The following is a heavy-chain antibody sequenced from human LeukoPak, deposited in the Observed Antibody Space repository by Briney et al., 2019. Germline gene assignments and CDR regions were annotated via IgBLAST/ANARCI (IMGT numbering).Heavy chain of an antibody. CDR3: ARARSQGPSNFDY. CDR2: INRSGRT. Sequence: PSETLSLTCAVYGGSFSGYSWSWIRQPPGKGLEWIGEINRSGRTNYNSSLKTRVTISLDTSKNQFSLKLSSVTAADTAVYYCARARSQGPSNFDYWGRGTLVTVSS. V-gene: IGHV4-34*01. J-gene: IGHJ4*02. CDR1: GGSFSGYS.